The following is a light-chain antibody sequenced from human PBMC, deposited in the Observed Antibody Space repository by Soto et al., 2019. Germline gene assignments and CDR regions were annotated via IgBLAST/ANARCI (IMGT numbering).Light chain of an antibody. CDR3: QSYDSSLSGSSV. CDR2: GNS. CDR1: SSNIGAGYD. V-gene: IGLV1-40*01. Sequence: QSVLTQPPSVSVAPGQRVTISCTGSSSNIGAGYDVHWCQQLPGTAPKLLIYGNSNRPSGVPDRFSGSKSGTSASLAITGRQAEDEADYYCQSYDSSLSGSSVFGGGTKLTVL. J-gene: IGLJ2*01.